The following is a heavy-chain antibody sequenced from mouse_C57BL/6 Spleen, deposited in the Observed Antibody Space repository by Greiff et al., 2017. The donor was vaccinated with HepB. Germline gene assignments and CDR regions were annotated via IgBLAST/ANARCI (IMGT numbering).Heavy chain of an antibody. CDR2: ISNLAYSI. CDR1: GFTFSDYG. V-gene: IGHV5-15*01. Sequence: EVKLMESGGGLVQPGGSLKLSCAASGFTFSDYGMAWVRQAPRKGPEWVAFISNLAYSIYYADTVTGRFTISRENAKNTLYLEMSSLRSEDTAMYYCARFLTGTSDWYFDVWGTGTTVTVSS. J-gene: IGHJ1*03. D-gene: IGHD4-1*01. CDR3: ARFLTGTSDWYFDV.